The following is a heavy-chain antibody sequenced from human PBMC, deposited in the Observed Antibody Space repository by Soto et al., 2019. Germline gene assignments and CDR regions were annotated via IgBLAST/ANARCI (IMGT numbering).Heavy chain of an antibody. CDR2: IYYSGST. V-gene: IGHV4-31*03. Sequence: PSETLSLTCTVSGGSISSGGYYWSWIRQHPGKGLEWIGYIYYSGSTYYNPSLKSRGTISVDTSKNQCSLKLSSVTAADTAVYYCARDPRGSSWYASSGVGFDYWGQGTLVTVSS. CDR1: GGSISSGGYY. J-gene: IGHJ4*02. CDR3: ARDPRGSSWYASSGVGFDY. D-gene: IGHD6-13*01.